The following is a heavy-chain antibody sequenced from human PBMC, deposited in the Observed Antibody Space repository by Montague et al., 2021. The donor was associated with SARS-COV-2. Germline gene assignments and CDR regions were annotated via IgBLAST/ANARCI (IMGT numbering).Heavy chain of an antibody. V-gene: IGHV6-1*01. CDR2: TYYRSKWYN. J-gene: IGHJ4*02. Sequence: CAISGDSASSNNAAWNWSRQSPSRGLEWLGRTYYRSKWYNDYAVSVKSRITIDADTSKNHFSLQLKSMTPEDTAVYYCLQGYYFDSWGQGTLVTVSS. CDR1: GDSASSNNAA. D-gene: IGHD5-24*01. CDR3: LQGYYFDS.